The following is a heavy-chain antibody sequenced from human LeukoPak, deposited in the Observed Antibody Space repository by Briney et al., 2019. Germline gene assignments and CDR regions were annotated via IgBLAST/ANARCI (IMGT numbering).Heavy chain of an antibody. CDR1: GFNFDDYA. J-gene: IGHJ6*02. CDR3: ARGPSIEDYGDYGYYYYGMDV. Sequence: GGSLRLSCEASGFNFDDYAMNWVRQSPGKGLEWVCGISWNGGSTGYAESVKGRFTISRDNSKNTLYLQMNSLRAEDTAVYYCARGPSIEDYGDYGYYYYGMDVWGQGTTVTVSS. CDR2: ISWNGGST. D-gene: IGHD4-17*01. V-gene: IGHV3-20*04.